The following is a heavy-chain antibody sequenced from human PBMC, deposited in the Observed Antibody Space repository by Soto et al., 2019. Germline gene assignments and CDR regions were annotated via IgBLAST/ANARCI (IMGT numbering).Heavy chain of an antibody. Sequence: ASVKVSCKASGYTFTGYYMHWVRQAPGQGLEWMGWINPNSGVTNYAQKFQGWVTMTRDTSISTAYMELSRLRCDDTAVYYCARARGIAAAGTEWDYWGQGTLVTVSS. D-gene: IGHD6-13*01. CDR1: GYTFTGYY. J-gene: IGHJ4*02. CDR2: INPNSGVT. V-gene: IGHV1-2*04. CDR3: ARARGIAAAGTEWDY.